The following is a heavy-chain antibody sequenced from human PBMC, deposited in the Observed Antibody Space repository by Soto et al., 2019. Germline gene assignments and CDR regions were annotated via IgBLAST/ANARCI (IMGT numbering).Heavy chain of an antibody. CDR2: IIPIFGTA. V-gene: IGHV1-69*13. Sequence: GASVKVSCKASGGTFSSYAISWVRQAPGQGLEWMGGIIPIFGTANYAQKFQGRVTITADESTSTAYMELSSLRSEDTAVYYCAKDWPSTMVRGPVTYGMDVWGQGTTVTVSS. D-gene: IGHD3-10*01. CDR3: AKDWPSTMVRGPVTYGMDV. CDR1: GGTFSSYA. J-gene: IGHJ6*02.